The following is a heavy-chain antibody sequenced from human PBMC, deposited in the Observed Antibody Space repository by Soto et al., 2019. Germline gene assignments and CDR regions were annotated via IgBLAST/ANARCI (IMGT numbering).Heavy chain of an antibody. J-gene: IGHJ5*02. D-gene: IGHD6-13*01. CDR2: INAGNGNT. V-gene: IGHV1-3*01. CDR1: GYTFTSYA. CDR3: ARDPLVYSSQNWFDP. Sequence: ASVKVSCKASGYTFTSYAMHWVRQAPGQRLEWMGWINAGNGNTKYSQKFQGRVTITRDTSASTAYMELSSLRPEDTAVYYCARDPLVYSSQNWFDPWGQGTLVTVSS.